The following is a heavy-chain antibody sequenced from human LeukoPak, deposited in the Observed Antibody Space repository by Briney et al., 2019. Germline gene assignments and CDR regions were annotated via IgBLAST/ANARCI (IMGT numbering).Heavy chain of an antibody. CDR2: INHSGST. D-gene: IGHD6-13*01. Sequence: SETLSLTCAVYGGSFSGYYWSWIRQPPGKGLEWIGEINHSGSTNYNPSLKSRVTISVDTSKNQFSLKLSSVTAADTAVYYCARPPKYSSSWYWFDPWGQGTLVTVSS. J-gene: IGHJ5*02. CDR3: ARPPKYSSSWYWFDP. V-gene: IGHV4-34*01. CDR1: GGSFSGYY.